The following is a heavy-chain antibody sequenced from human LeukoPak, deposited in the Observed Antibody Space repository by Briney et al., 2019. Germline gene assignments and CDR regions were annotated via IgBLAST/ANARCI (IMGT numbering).Heavy chain of an antibody. J-gene: IGHJ5*02. CDR1: GYTFTSYD. V-gene: IGHV1-8*01. Sequence: ASVKVSCKASGYTFTSYDINWVRQATGQGLEWMGWMNPNSGNTGYAQKFQGRVTMTRNTSISTAYMELSSLRSEDTAVYYCARGRKQQLVYWFDPWGQGTLVTVSS. D-gene: IGHD6-13*01. CDR2: MNPNSGNT. CDR3: ARGRKQQLVYWFDP.